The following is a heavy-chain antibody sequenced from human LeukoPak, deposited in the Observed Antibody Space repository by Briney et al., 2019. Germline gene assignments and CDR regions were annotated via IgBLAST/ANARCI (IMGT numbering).Heavy chain of an antibody. CDR3: ARQDCSSTSCYGIDY. CDR2: IYNSGST. V-gene: IGHV4-59*08. J-gene: IGHJ4*02. Sequence: PSETLSLTCSVSGDSISSNYWSWIRQPPGKGLEWIAYIYNSGSTKYNPSLKNRLTISVDTSKNLFSLSLTSVTAADTAVYYCARQDCSSTSCYGIDYWGQGTLVTVSS. CDR1: GDSISSNY. D-gene: IGHD2-2*01.